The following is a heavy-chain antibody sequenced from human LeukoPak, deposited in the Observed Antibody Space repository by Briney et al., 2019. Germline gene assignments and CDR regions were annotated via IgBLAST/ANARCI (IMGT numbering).Heavy chain of an antibody. CDR3: SIAVAGTGIDY. D-gene: IGHD6-19*01. V-gene: IGHV4-39*01. Sequence: SETLSPTCTVSGGSISSSSYYWGWIRQPPGTGLEWIGSIYYSGSTYYNPSLKSRVTISVDTSKNQFSLKLSSVTAADTAVYYCSIAVAGTGIDYWGQGTLVTVSS. CDR1: GGSISSSSYY. J-gene: IGHJ4*02. CDR2: IYYSGST.